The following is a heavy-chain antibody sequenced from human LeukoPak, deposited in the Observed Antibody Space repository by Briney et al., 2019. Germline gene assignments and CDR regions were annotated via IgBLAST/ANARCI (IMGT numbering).Heavy chain of an antibody. V-gene: IGHV1-18*01. CDR1: GYTFTRYG. D-gene: IGHD6-19*01. Sequence: GASVKVSCKASGYTFTRYGISWVRQAPGQGLEWMGWISGNNGNTKYAEKLQGRVTMTTDTSTSTAYMDLRSLRSDDAAVYYCARDQDSSGWYYFDYWGQGTLVTVSS. CDR2: ISGNNGNT. CDR3: ARDQDSSGWYYFDY. J-gene: IGHJ4*02.